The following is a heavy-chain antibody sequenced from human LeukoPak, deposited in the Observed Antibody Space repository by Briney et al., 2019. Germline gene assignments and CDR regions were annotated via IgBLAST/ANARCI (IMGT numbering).Heavy chain of an antibody. J-gene: IGHJ5*02. CDR3: ARGVVGSWYGHNWFGP. CDR1: GGSISSGSYY. Sequence: SETLSLTCTVSGGSISSGSYYWNWIRQPAGKGLEWVGLIYTSGSTKYNPSLQSRVTISVDTSKNQFSLKLSSVTAADTAVYYCARGVVGSWYGHNWFGPWGQGTLVTVSS. CDR2: IYTSGST. D-gene: IGHD6-13*01. V-gene: IGHV4-61*02.